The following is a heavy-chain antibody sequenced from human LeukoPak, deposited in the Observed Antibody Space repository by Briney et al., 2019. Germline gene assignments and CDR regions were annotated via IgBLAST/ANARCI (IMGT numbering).Heavy chain of an antibody. Sequence: PSETLSLTCTVSGSSITSYYWTWIRQPTGKGLEWIGRVYTSGSTNYNPSLKSRVTMSVHTSKNQFSLKLDSVTAADTAVYYCARRRGGFVVVPAGWYFDLWGRGTLVTVSS. D-gene: IGHD2-2*01. V-gene: IGHV4-4*07. J-gene: IGHJ2*01. CDR2: VYTSGST. CDR3: ARRRGGFVVVPAGWYFDL. CDR1: GSSITSYY.